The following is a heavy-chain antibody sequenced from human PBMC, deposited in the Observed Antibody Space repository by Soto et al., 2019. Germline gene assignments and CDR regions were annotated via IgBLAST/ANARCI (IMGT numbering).Heavy chain of an antibody. J-gene: IGHJ4*02. D-gene: IGHD1-1*01. CDR3: ASNSATHDY. Sequence: GGSLRLSCAASGFTFSRFGMSWVRQAPGKGLEWVSGISPGGYDTYYADSVKGRFTISRDNSKNTLFLQMNSLRGDDTAVYYCASNSATHDYWGQGTLVTVSS. CDR2: ISPGGYDT. V-gene: IGHV3-23*01. CDR1: GFTFSRFG.